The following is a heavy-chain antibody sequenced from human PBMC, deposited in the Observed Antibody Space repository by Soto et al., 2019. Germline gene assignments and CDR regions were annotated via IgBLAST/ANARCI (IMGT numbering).Heavy chain of an antibody. CDR1: GGSFSGYY. Sequence: QVQLQQWGAGLLKPSETLSLTCAVYGGSFSGYYWSWIRQPPGKGLEWIVEINHSGSTNYNPSLKSRVTIPVDTSKSKFSLKLSSVTAADTAVYYCARCIGSSSWLMRVYSYYGMDVWGQGPTVTVSS. J-gene: IGHJ6*02. CDR3: ARCIGSSSWLMRVYSYYGMDV. CDR2: INHSGST. V-gene: IGHV4-34*01. D-gene: IGHD6-13*01.